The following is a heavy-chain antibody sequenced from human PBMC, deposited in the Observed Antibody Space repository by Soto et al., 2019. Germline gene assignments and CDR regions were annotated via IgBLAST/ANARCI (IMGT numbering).Heavy chain of an antibody. CDR3: ARLPNKSPQN. V-gene: IGHV3-74*01. J-gene: IGHJ1*01. Sequence: EVQLEESGGGLVQPGGSLRLSCAASGFTFSSYWMHWVRQAPGKGLVWVSSISTDASSTSYADPVKGRFTISRDNAKNMLYLQMNSERAEDTAVYYCARLPNKSPQNWGQGTLVIVSP. CDR1: GFTFSSYW. CDR2: ISTDASST.